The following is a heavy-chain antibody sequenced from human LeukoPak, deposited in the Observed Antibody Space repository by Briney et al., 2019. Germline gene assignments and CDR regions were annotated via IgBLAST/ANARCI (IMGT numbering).Heavy chain of an antibody. CDR1: GGSFSGYY. V-gene: IGHV4-34*01. J-gene: IGHJ4*02. CDR3: ARTYYYGSGSYHNPRGYFDY. D-gene: IGHD3-10*01. CDR2: INHSGST. Sequence: SETLSLTCAVYGGSFSGYYWSWIRQPPGKGLEWIGEINHSGSTNYNPSLKSRVTISVDTSKNQFSLKLSSVTAADTAVYYCARTYYYGSGSYHNPRGYFDYWGQGTLVTVSS.